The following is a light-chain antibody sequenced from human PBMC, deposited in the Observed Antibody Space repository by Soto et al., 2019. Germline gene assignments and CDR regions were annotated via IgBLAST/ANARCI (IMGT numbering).Light chain of an antibody. CDR2: AAS. V-gene: IGKV3-20*01. CDR3: QQYGSSPKT. Sequence: EIVMTQSPATLSVSRGERATLSCRASQSVNSKLAWYQQKPGRAPRLLIYAASTRATGIPDRVSGSGSGTDVTLTISRLEPEDFAVYYCQQYGSSPKTFGQGTKVDI. J-gene: IGKJ1*01. CDR1: QSVNSK.